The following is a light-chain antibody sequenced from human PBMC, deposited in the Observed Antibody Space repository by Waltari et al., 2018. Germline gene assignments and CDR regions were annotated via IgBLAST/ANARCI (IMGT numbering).Light chain of an antibody. CDR1: QAISNS. V-gene: IGKV1-NL1*01. CDR2: RAS. CDR3: QQYAATPLT. Sequence: DIQMTQSPSPLSASVGDRVTITCRASQAISNSLAWYQQKPGKAPKVLLYRASTLESGVPSRFSGSGTGTDYTLTISSLQPEDFATYYCQQYAATPLTFGGGTKVEIK. J-gene: IGKJ4*02.